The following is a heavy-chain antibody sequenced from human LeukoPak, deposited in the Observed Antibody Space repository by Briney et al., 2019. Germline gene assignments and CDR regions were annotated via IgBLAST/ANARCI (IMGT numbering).Heavy chain of an antibody. CDR1: GGSIRSDY. J-gene: IGHJ5*02. CDR3: ARDRVDRFGPRFDP. CDR2: ISYNGIT. Sequence: SETLSLTCSVSGGSIRSDYWSWIRQPPGKGLEWIGYISYNGITNYNPSLKSRLTMSVDTSKSQFFLKLSSLTAADTAVYYCARDRVDRFGPRFDPWGPGTLVTVSS. D-gene: IGHD5-12*01. V-gene: IGHV4-59*01.